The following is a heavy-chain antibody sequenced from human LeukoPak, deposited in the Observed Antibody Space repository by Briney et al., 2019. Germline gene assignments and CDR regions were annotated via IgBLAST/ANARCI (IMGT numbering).Heavy chain of an antibody. Sequence: PSETLSLTCTVSGGSISSSFRSWIRQPPGKGLEWIGYIYTGGSTNYNLSLKSRVTISADTSKNKFFLHLINVPAGDTAVYYCAGSYTASSPFDYWGQGNLVTVSS. CDR3: AGSYTASSPFDY. V-gene: IGHV4-4*09. CDR2: IYTGGST. J-gene: IGHJ4*02. CDR1: GGSISSSF. D-gene: IGHD3-16*01.